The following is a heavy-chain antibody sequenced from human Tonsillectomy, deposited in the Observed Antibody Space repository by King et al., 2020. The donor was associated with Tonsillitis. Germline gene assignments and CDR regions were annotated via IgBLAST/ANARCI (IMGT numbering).Heavy chain of an antibody. J-gene: IGHJ4*02. CDR1: GFTLSTYA. V-gene: IGHV3-23*04. Sequence: VQLVESGGGWVRPGGSLRRSCAASGFTLSTYAMSWVCQAPGEGRVVVASIRGSVSSKFSAEPVKGRFTISRDNSKDTLYLQMNSLRAEDTAVYYCARTYYYNSGSYVQYWGQGTLVTVSS. CDR3: ARTYYYNSGSYVQY. D-gene: IGHD3-10*01. CDR2: IRGSVSSK.